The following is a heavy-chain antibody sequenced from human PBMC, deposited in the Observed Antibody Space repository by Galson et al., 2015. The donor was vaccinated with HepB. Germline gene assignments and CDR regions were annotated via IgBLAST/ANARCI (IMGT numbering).Heavy chain of an antibody. Sequence: TLSLTCTVSGGSISSGDYYWSWIRQPPGKGLEWIGYIYYSGSTYYNPSLKSRVTISVDTSKNQFSLKLSSVTAADTAVYYCAGGALGTTVPFLPNYYYYGMNVWGQGTTVTVSS. CDR2: IYYSGST. J-gene: IGHJ6*02. CDR3: AGGALGTTVPFLPNYYYYGMNV. D-gene: IGHD4-17*01. V-gene: IGHV4-30-4*01. CDR1: GGSISSGDYY.